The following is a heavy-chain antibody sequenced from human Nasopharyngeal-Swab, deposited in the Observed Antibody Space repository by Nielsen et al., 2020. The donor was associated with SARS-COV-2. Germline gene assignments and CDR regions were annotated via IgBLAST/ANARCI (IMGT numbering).Heavy chain of an antibody. CDR2: ISGSGGST. J-gene: IGHJ3*02. D-gene: IGHD2-8*01. CDR3: AKEASNPVMVYAARVESDDAFDI. Sequence: GESLKISCAASGFTFSSYAMSWVRQAPGKGLEWASAISGSGGSTYYADSVKGRFTISRDNSKNTLYLQMNSLRAEDTAVYYCAKEASNPVMVYAARVESDDAFDIWGQGTMVTVSS. V-gene: IGHV3-23*01. CDR1: GFTFSSYA.